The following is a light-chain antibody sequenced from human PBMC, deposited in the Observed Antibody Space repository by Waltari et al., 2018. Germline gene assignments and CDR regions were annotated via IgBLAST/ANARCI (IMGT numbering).Light chain of an antibody. Sequence: DIQMTQSPSSLSASVGDRVTITCRASQSVKNNLAWYQQAPGKAPKVLIHKASRLESGAPSRFSDSGYGTEFTLTISSLQPDDFATYYCQEYDSLPVTFGGGTKVEI. V-gene: IGKV1-5*03. CDR2: KAS. CDR3: QEYDSLPVT. J-gene: IGKJ4*01. CDR1: QSVKNN.